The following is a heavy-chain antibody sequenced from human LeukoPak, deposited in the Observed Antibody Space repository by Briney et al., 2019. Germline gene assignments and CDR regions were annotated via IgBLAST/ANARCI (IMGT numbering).Heavy chain of an antibody. J-gene: IGHJ6*03. D-gene: IGHD5-18*01. V-gene: IGHV1-18*01. CDR1: GYTFTSYA. CDR2: ISAYNGNT. Sequence: ASVKVSCKASGYTFTSYAISWVLQAPGQGLEWMGWISAYNGNTNYAQKLQGRVTMTRDTSTSTVYMELSSLRSEDTAVYYCARGKKKYSYGYMDVWGKGTTVTVSS. CDR3: ARGKKKYSYGYMDV.